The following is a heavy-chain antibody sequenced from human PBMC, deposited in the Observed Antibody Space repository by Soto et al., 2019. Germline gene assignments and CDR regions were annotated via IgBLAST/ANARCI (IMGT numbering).Heavy chain of an antibody. CDR2: INHSGST. J-gene: IGHJ4*02. CDR1: GGSFSGYY. D-gene: IGHD3-16*02. CDR3: ARGNMITFGGVIVFAPNFGY. V-gene: IGHV4-34*01. Sequence: QVQLQQWGAGLLKPSETLSLTCAVYGGSFSGYYWSWIRQPPGKGLEWIGEINHSGSTNYNPSLKRRVTISVDTSKNQFSLKLSSVTAADTAVYYCARGNMITFGGVIVFAPNFGYWGQGTLVTVSS.